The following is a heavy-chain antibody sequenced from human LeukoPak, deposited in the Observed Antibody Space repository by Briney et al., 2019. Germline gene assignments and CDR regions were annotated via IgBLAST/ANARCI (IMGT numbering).Heavy chain of an antibody. CDR3: ARDVYYGSGSYFDY. D-gene: IGHD3-10*01. CDR2: IWYDGSNK. J-gene: IGHJ4*02. Sequence: GGSLRLSCAASGFTFSSYGMHWVRQAPGKGLEWVAVIWYDGSNKYYADSVKGRFTISRDNFKNTLYLQMNSLRAEDTAVYYCARDVYYGSGSYFDYWGQGTLVTVSS. CDR1: GFTFSSYG. V-gene: IGHV3-33*01.